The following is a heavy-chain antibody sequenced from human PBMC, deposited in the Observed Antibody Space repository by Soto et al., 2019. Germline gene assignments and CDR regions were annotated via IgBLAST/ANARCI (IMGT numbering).Heavy chain of an antibody. Sequence: ASVKVSCKVSGYTLTELSMHWVRQAPGKGLEWMGGFDPEDGETIYAQKFQGRVTMTADTSTGTAYMELSSLRSEDTAVYYCARERRPAALTKLDYYYYGMDVWGQGTTVTVCS. D-gene: IGHD2-15*01. V-gene: IGHV1-24*01. J-gene: IGHJ6*02. CDR3: ARERRPAALTKLDYYYYGMDV. CDR1: GYTLTELS. CDR2: FDPEDGET.